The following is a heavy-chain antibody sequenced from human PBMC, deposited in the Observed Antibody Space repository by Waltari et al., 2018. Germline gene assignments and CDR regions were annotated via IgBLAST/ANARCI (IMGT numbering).Heavy chain of an antibody. CDR3: ARIGRRWLQPYYFDY. J-gene: IGHJ4*02. Sequence: QVQLQQWGAGLLKPSETLSLTCAVYGGSFSGYYWSWIRQPPGKGLEWIGEINHSGSTNYNPSLKSRVTISVDTSKNQFSLKLSSVTAADTAVYYCARIGRRWLQPYYFDYWGQGTLVTVSS. CDR1: GGSFSGYY. D-gene: IGHD5-12*01. V-gene: IGHV4-34*01. CDR2: INHSGST.